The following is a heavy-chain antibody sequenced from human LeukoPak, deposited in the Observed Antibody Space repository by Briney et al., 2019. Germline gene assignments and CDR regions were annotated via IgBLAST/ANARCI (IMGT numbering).Heavy chain of an antibody. Sequence: ASVKVSCKVSGYTLTELSMHWVRQAPGKGLEWMGGFDPEDGETIYAQKFQGRVTMTEDTSTDTAYMELSSLRSEDTAVYYCATNANRYESNWNPTEFYYYYYYMDVWGKGTTVTVSS. CDR2: FDPEDGET. CDR3: ATNANRYESNWNPTEFYYYYYYMDV. J-gene: IGHJ6*03. D-gene: IGHD1-20*01. CDR1: GYTLTELS. V-gene: IGHV1-24*01.